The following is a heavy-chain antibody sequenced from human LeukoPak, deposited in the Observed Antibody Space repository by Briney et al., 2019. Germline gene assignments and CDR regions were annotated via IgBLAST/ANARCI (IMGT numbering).Heavy chain of an antibody. D-gene: IGHD1-26*01. Sequence: SETLSLTCTVSGGSISSYYWSWIRQPPGKGLEWLGYIYYSGSTNYNPSLKSRVTISVDTSKNQFSLKLSSVTAADTAVYYCARYSGSYLGPFDYWGQGTLVTVSS. V-gene: IGHV4-59*01. J-gene: IGHJ4*02. CDR3: ARYSGSYLGPFDY. CDR2: IYYSGST. CDR1: GGSISSYY.